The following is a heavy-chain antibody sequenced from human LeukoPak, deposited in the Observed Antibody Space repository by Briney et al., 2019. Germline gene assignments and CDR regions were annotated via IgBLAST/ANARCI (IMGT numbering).Heavy chain of an antibody. Sequence: SSVNVSCNAAGYTVTSYGISWLRQAPGQGLEWMGWISAYNGNTNYAQKLQGRVTMTTDTTTSTAYMEMRSLRSDDTAVYYCARDSNRGAFDYWGQGTLVTVSS. CDR3: ARDSNRGAFDY. V-gene: IGHV1-18*01. J-gene: IGHJ4*02. D-gene: IGHD2-2*01. CDR2: ISAYNGNT. CDR1: GYTVTSYG.